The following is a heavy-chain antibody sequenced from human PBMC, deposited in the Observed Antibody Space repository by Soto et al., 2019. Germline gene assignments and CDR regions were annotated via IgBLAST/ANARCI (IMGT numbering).Heavy chain of an antibody. CDR1: GYIFPDYY. D-gene: IGHD6-6*01. CDR2: INPNGGGT. CDR3: ARGEQLVHFDS. J-gene: IGHJ4*01. V-gene: IGHV1-2*04. Sequence: QVQLVQSGAEVKKPGASVKVSCKASGYIFPDYYVHWVRQAPGEGLEWMGRINPNGGGTNYAQKFEGWVTMTTDTSISTAYMELSRLNCDDTAVYYCARGEQLVHFDSWGQGTLVTVSS.